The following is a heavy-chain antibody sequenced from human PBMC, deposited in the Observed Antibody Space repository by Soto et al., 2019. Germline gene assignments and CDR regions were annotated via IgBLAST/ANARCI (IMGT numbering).Heavy chain of an antibody. CDR1: GFTLSNYW. CDR3: ARSLYSSGWYHYYYYGMDV. Sequence: EVQLVESGGGLVQPGGSVRLSCAASGFTLSNYWLTWVRQAPGKGLEWVSSISSSSSYIYYADSVKGRFTISRDNAKNSLYLQMNSLRAEDTAVYYCARSLYSSGWYHYYYYGMDVWGQGTTVTVSS. D-gene: IGHD6-19*01. CDR2: ISSSSSYI. J-gene: IGHJ6*02. V-gene: IGHV3-21*01.